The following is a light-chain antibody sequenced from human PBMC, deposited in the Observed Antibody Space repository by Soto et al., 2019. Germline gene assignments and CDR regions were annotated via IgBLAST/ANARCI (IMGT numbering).Light chain of an antibody. CDR1: QNIGSN. Sequence: EVVMTQSPATLSASPGERVILSCRASQNIGSNLAWYQQRPGQAPRLLMYGASTRATETPARFSGSGSATDFTLTISSLQSEDFAVYYCQQYHNWPPYTFGQGTKLEI. CDR3: QQYHNWPPYT. CDR2: GAS. J-gene: IGKJ2*01. V-gene: IGKV3-15*01.